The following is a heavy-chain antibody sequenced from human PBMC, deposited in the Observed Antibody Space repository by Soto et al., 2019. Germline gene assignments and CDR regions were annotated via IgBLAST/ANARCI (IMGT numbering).Heavy chain of an antibody. Sequence: QVQLVQSGAEVKKPGASVKVSCKASGYTFTSYGISWVRQAPGQGLEWMGWISAYNGNTNYAQKLQGRVTMTTDTXTXXAYMELRSLRSDDTAVYYCARDRVGETAIYYGMDVWGQGTTVTVSS. D-gene: IGHD2-21*02. CDR1: GYTFTSYG. J-gene: IGHJ6*02. V-gene: IGHV1-18*01. CDR3: ARDRVGETAIYYGMDV. CDR2: ISAYNGNT.